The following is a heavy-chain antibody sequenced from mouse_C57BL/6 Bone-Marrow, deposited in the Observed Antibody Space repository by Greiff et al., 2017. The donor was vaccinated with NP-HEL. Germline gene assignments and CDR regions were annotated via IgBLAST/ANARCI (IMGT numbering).Heavy chain of an antibody. D-gene: IGHD2-3*01. Sequence: VQLKQSGPELVKPGASVKISCKASGYTFTDYYMNWVKQTHGKSLEWIGDINPNNGGTSYNQKFKGKATLTVDKSSSTAYMELRSLTSEDSAVYYCARDGGLYAMDYWGQGTSVTVSS. V-gene: IGHV1-26*01. J-gene: IGHJ4*01. CDR2: INPNNGGT. CDR1: GYTFTDYY. CDR3: ARDGGLYAMDY.